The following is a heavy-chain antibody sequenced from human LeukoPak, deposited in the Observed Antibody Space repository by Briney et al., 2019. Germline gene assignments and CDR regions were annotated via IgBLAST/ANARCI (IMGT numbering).Heavy chain of an antibody. V-gene: IGHV3-7*01. J-gene: IGHJ4*02. CDR3: TRVLRGYSGYDPLDY. Sequence: PGGSLRLSCAASGFTFSSYWMSWVRQAPGKGLEWVANIKQDGSEKYYVDSVKGRFTISRDNAKNTLYLQMNSLRAEDTAVYHCTRVLRGYSGYDPLDYWGQGTLVTVSS. D-gene: IGHD5-12*01. CDR1: GFTFSSYW. CDR2: IKQDGSEK.